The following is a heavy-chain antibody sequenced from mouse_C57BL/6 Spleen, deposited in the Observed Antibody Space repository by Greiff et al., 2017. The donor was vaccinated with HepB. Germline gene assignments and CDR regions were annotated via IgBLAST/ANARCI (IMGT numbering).Heavy chain of an antibody. CDR2: IYPGDGDT. CDR3: AREGEYYGSSPYYYAMDY. CDR1: GYAFSSYW. Sequence: QVQLQQSGAELVKPGASVKISCKASGYAFSSYWMNWVKQRPGKGLEWIGQIYPGDGDTNYNGKFKGKAKLTADKSSSTAYMQLSSLTSEDSAVYFCAREGEYYGSSPYYYAMDYWGQGTSVTVSS. D-gene: IGHD1-1*01. V-gene: IGHV1-80*01. J-gene: IGHJ4*01.